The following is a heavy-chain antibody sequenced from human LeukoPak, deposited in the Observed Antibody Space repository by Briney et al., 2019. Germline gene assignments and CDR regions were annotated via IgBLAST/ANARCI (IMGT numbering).Heavy chain of an antibody. CDR1: GYTLTELS. V-gene: IGHV1-24*01. J-gene: IGHJ6*03. CDR2: FDPEDGET. CDR3: ARARPLVPAAIREYYYYYMDV. D-gene: IGHD2-2*01. Sequence: ASVKVSCKVSGYTLTELSMHWVRQAPGKGLEWMGGFDPEDGETIYAQKFQGRVTITTDESTSTAYMELSSLRSEDTAVYYCARARPLVPAAIREYYYYYMDVWGKGTTVTVSS.